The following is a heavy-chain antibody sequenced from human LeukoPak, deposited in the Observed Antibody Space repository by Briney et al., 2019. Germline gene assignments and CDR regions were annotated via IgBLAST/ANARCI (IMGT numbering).Heavy chain of an antibody. CDR2: ISSSSSYI. V-gene: IGHV3-21*01. Sequence: PGGSLRLSCAASGFTFSSYSMNWVRQAPGKGLEWASSISSSSSYICYADSVKGRFTISRDNAKNSLYLQMNSLRAEDTAVYYCARDSLGGSYYADYWGQGTLVTVSS. J-gene: IGHJ4*02. CDR1: GFTFSSYS. D-gene: IGHD1-26*01. CDR3: ARDSLGGSYYADY.